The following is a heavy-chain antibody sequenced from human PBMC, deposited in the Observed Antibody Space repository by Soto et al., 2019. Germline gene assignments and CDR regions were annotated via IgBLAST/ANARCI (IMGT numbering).Heavy chain of an antibody. Sequence: ASVKVSCKASGYTFTGYYMHWVRQAPGQGLEWMGWINPNSGGTNYAQKFQGRVTMTRDMSISTAYMELSRLRSDDTAVYYCARPITMVRGALDPWGQGTLVTVSS. J-gene: IGHJ5*02. CDR2: INPNSGGT. D-gene: IGHD3-10*01. V-gene: IGHV1-2*02. CDR1: GYTFTGYY. CDR3: ARPITMVRGALDP.